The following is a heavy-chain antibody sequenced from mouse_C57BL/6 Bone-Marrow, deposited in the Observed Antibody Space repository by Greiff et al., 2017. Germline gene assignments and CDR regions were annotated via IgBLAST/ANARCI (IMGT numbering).Heavy chain of an antibody. V-gene: IGHV5-17*01. CDR1: GFTFSDYG. J-gene: IGHJ4*01. CDR2: ISSGSGTI. Sequence: EVMLVESGGGLVKPGGSLKLSCAASGFTFSDYGMHWVRQAPEKGLEWVAYISSGSGTIHYADTVKGRFTISRDTAKNTLFLQMTSLRSEDTAMYYCATYGSLYYYAMDHWGQRTSVTLSS. D-gene: IGHD1-1*01. CDR3: ATYGSLYYYAMDH.